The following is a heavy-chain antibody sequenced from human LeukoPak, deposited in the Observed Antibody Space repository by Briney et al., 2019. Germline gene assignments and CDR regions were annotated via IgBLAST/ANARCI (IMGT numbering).Heavy chain of an antibody. Sequence: GGSLRLSCAASGFTFNSHWMHWVRQTPGKGLVWVSRINTDGSFTNYADSVKGRFTISRDNAKNTLYLQMKSLRPEDTGIYYCAKDLFMHQLFASGYYYALDVWGQGTIVTVSS. D-gene: IGHD3-10*02. J-gene: IGHJ6*02. V-gene: IGHV3-74*01. CDR3: AKDLFMHQLFASGYYYALDV. CDR2: INTDGSFT. CDR1: GFTFNSHW.